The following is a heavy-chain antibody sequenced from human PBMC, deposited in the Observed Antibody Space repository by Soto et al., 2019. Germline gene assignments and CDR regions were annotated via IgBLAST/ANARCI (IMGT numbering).Heavy chain of an antibody. D-gene: IGHD4-17*01. CDR3: ARDADYGGSRGGMDV. CDR1: GGSVNNANYS. CDR2: IYYSGST. J-gene: IGHJ6*02. V-gene: IGHV4-31*03. Sequence: QVRLEESGPGLVKPSETLSLICSVSGGSVNNANYSWNWIRHHPENGLEWIGYIYYSGSTRYNPSFKTRATLSIDTAKNHFSLRLNSVTVADTAVYFCARDADYGGSRGGMDVWGRGTTVTVSS.